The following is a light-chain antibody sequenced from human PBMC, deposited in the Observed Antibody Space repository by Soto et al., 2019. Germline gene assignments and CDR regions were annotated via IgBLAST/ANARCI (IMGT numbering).Light chain of an antibody. CDR2: EVS. Sequence: QSALTQPASVSGSPGQSITISCTGTSSDVGVYNYVSWYQQNPGKAPKLMIYEVSNRSSGVSNRFSGSKSGNTASLTISGLQAEDEADYYCSSYTSSNTLVFGGGTKLTVL. V-gene: IGLV2-14*01. CDR3: SSYTSSNTLV. J-gene: IGLJ2*01. CDR1: SSDVGVYNY.